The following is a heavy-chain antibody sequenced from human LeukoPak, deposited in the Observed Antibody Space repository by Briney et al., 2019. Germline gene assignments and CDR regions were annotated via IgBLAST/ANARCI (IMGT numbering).Heavy chain of an antibody. D-gene: IGHD1-14*01. Sequence: ASVKVSCKASGYTFTSYGISWVRQAPGQGLEWMGWISAYNGNTNYAQKLQGRVTMTTDTSTSTAYMELRSLRSEDTAVYYCATDANIKGDAFDIWGQGTMVTVSS. CDR3: ATDANIKGDAFDI. CDR1: GYTFTSYG. V-gene: IGHV1-18*01. J-gene: IGHJ3*02. CDR2: ISAYNGNT.